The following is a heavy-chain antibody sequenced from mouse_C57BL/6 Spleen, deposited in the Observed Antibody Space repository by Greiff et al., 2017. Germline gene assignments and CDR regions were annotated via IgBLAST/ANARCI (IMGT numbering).Heavy chain of an antibody. J-gene: IGHJ2*01. Sequence: EVKVEESGGGLVKPGGSLKLSCAASGFTFSDYGMHWVRQAPEKGLEWVAYISSGSSTIYYADTVKGRFTISRDNAKNTLFLQMTSLRSEDTAMYYCARGGQLVLYYFDYWGQGTTLTVSS. V-gene: IGHV5-17*01. CDR2: ISSGSSTI. D-gene: IGHD4-1*02. CDR1: GFTFSDYG. CDR3: ARGGQLVLYYFDY.